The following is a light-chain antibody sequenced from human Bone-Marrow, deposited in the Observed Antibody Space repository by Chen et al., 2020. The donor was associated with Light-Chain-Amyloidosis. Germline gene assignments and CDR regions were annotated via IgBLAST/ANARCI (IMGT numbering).Light chain of an antibody. CDR2: DDS. V-gene: IGLV3-21*02. Sequence: SYVLTQPSSVSVAPGQTATIACGGNNIGSTSVHWYQQTPGQAPLLVVYDDSDRPSVLPERLCGSNSGNTATLTIRRVEAGDEADYYCQVWDRSSDRPVFGGGTKLTVL. J-gene: IGLJ3*02. CDR1: NIGSTS. CDR3: QVWDRSSDRPV.